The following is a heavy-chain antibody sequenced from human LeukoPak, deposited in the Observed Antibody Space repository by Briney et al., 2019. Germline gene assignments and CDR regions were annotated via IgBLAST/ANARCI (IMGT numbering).Heavy chain of an antibody. D-gene: IGHD5-18*01. CDR2: ISGSGGST. V-gene: IGHV3-23*01. Sequence: PGGSLRLSCAASGFTFSSYAMSWVRQAPGKGLEWVSAISGSGGSTYHADSVKGRFTISRDNSKNTLYLQMNSLRAEDTAVYYCAKSSGYSYGYYFDYWGQGTLVTVSS. CDR3: AKSSGYSYGYYFDY. J-gene: IGHJ4*02. CDR1: GFTFSSYA.